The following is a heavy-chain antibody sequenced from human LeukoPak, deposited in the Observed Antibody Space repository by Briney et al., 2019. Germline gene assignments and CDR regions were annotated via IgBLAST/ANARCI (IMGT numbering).Heavy chain of an antibody. CDR1: GFNFRNYW. V-gene: IGHV3-7*01. D-gene: IGHD2-8*01. J-gene: IGHJ6*03. CDR3: ARDGVMVYATMYYYYYMDF. CDR2: IKEDGSEK. Sequence: GVLRLSCAASGFNFRNYWMSWVRQAPGKGLEWVANIKEDGSEKNYVDSVKGRFTISRDNAQNSLYLEMKSLRAEDTAVYYCARDGVMVYATMYYYYYMDFWGKGTTVTVSS.